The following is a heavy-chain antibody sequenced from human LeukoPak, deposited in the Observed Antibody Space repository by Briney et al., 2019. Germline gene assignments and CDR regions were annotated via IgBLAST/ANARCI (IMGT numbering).Heavy chain of an antibody. V-gene: IGHV1-2*02. J-gene: IGHJ4*02. CDR3: AKERMVRGVNFDY. CDR2: INSNSGGT. D-gene: IGHD3-10*01. Sequence: ASVKVSCKASGYTFTGYYMHWVRQAPGQGLEWMGWINSNSGGTNYAQKFQGRVTMTRDTSISTAYMELSRLRSDDTAVYYCAKERMVRGVNFDYWGQGTLVTVSS. CDR1: GYTFTGYY.